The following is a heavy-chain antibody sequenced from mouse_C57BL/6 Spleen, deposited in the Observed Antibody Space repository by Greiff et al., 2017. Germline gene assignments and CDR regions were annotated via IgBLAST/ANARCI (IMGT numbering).Heavy chain of an antibody. V-gene: IGHV3-6*01. Sequence: EVQLQESGPGLVKPSQSLSLTCSVTGYSITSGYYWNWVRQFPGNKLEWMGYISYDGSNNYNPSLKNRISITRDTSKNQFFLKLNSGTTEDTATYYCERVGDPYWYFDVWGTGTTVTVSS. J-gene: IGHJ1*03. CDR1: GYSITSGYY. CDR3: ERVGDPYWYFDV. CDR2: ISYDGSN.